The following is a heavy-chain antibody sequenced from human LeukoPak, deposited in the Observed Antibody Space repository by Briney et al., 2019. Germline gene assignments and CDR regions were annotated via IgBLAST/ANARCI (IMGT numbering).Heavy chain of an antibody. Sequence: PSETVSLTCTVSGGSISSYYWSWIRQPPGKGLEWIGYIYYSGSTNYNPSLKSRVTISVDTSKNQFSLKLSSVTAADTAVYYCASATTVNSFDYWGQGTLVTVSS. CDR2: IYYSGST. CDR3: ASATTVNSFDY. V-gene: IGHV4-59*08. CDR1: GGSISSYY. D-gene: IGHD4-17*01. J-gene: IGHJ4*02.